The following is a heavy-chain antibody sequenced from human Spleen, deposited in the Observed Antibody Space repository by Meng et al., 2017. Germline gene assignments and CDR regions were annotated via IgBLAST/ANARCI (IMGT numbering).Heavy chain of an antibody. CDR3: TGHTDY. V-gene: IGHV3-15*01. CDR1: GFIFTNAY. J-gene: IGHJ4*02. Sequence: GGSLRLSCEGSGFIFTNAYMTWVRQVPGKRLEWLGHFTSRPDGETTEYAAPVKGRFTISRDDSKNTVFLQMNSLKTEDTAVYYCTGHTDYWGQGTLVTVSS. CDR2: FTSRPDGETT.